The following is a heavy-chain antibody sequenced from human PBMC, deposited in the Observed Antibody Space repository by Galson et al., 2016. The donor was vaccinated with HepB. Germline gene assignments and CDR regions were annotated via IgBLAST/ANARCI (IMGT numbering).Heavy chain of an antibody. J-gene: IGHJ4*02. V-gene: IGHV3-23*01. Sequence: SLRLSCAASGFTFSSYAMTWVRQAPGKGLECVSVVNANGESTFYADSVKGRFTISRDNSKNTVYLQMNSLRAEDTAVYYCTKGRSNSGWYSEYWGQGTLVTVSS. CDR1: GFTFSSYA. D-gene: IGHD6-19*01. CDR2: VNANGEST. CDR3: TKGRSNSGWYSEY.